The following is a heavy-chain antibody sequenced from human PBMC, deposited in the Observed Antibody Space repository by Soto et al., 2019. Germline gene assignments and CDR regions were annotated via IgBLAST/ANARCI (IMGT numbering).Heavy chain of an antibody. V-gene: IGHV4-39*01. Sequence: SETLSLTCTVSGGSISSSSYYWGWIRQPPGKGLEWIGSIYYSGSTYYNPSLKSRVTISVDTSKNQFSLKLSSVTAADTAVYYCARHFVSTVTPYYDYWGQGTLDTVSS. CDR3: ARHFVSTVTPYYDY. CDR2: IYYSGST. D-gene: IGHD4-17*01. CDR1: GGSISSSSYY. J-gene: IGHJ4*02.